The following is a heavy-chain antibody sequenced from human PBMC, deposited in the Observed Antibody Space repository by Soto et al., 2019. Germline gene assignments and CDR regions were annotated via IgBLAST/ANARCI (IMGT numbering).Heavy chain of an antibody. CDR3: ASNSRAAYYHYYGMDV. CDR2: IYYSGST. D-gene: IGHD6-13*01. CDR1: GGSISSSSYY. Sequence: SETLSLTCTVSGGSISSSSYYWGWIRQPPGKGLEWIGSIYYSGSTYYNPSLKSRVTISVDTSKNQFSLKLSSVTAADTAVYYCASNSRAAYYHYYGMDVWGQGTTVTVYS. J-gene: IGHJ6*02. V-gene: IGHV4-39*01.